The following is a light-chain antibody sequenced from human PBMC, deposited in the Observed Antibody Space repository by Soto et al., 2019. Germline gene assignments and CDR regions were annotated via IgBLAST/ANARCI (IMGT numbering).Light chain of an antibody. CDR3: QQYGSSSPT. CDR2: GAS. CDR1: QSVTSAY. V-gene: IGKV3-20*01. J-gene: IGKJ3*01. Sequence: EILLTQSPGTLSLSAGERATLSCTASQSVTSAYLAWYQQRPGQAPRLLIYGASSRAAGIPERFSGSGSGTDFTLTISRLQPEDFAAYYCQQYGSSSPTFGPGTKVDIK.